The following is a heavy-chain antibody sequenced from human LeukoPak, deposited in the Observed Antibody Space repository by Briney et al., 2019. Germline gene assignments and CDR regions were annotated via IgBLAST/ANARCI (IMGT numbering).Heavy chain of an antibody. Sequence: ASVKVSCKASGYTFTGYYMHWVRQAPGQGLEWMGWINPNSGGTNYAQKFQGRVTMTRDTSISTAYMELSRLRSDDTAVYYCAREGLRITMVRGAGGDYYGMDVWGQGTTVTVSS. V-gene: IGHV1-2*02. CDR2: INPNSGGT. J-gene: IGHJ6*02. D-gene: IGHD3-10*01. CDR1: GYTFTGYY. CDR3: AREGLRITMVRGAGGDYYGMDV.